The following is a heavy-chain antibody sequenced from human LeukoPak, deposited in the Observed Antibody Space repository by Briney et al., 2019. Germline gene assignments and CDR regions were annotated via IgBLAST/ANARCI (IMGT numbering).Heavy chain of an antibody. CDR3: ARDRGIAALYYYYYGMDV. CDR2: INSDGSST. J-gene: IGHJ6*02. CDR1: GFTSSSYW. V-gene: IGHV3-74*01. D-gene: IGHD6-13*01. Sequence: GGSLRLSCAASGFTSSSYWMHWVRQAPGKGLVWVSRINSDGSSTSYADSVKGRFTISRDNAKNTLYLQMNSLRAEDTAVYYCARDRGIAALYYYYYGMDVWGQGTTVTVSS.